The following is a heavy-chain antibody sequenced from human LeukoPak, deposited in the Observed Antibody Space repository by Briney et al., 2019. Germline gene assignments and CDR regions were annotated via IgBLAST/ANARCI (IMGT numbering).Heavy chain of an antibody. J-gene: IGHJ6*02. V-gene: IGHV4-4*07. CDR2: IYTSGST. D-gene: IGHD3-10*01. CDR3: ARDLNYYGSGRDYYGMDV. CDR1: GSSLSSYY. Sequence: SETLSLTCTVSGSSLSSYYWSWIRQPAGKGLEWIGRIYTSGSTNYNPSLKSRVTMSVDTSKNQFSLKLSSVTAADTAVFYWARDLNYYGSGRDYYGMDVWGQGTTVTVSS.